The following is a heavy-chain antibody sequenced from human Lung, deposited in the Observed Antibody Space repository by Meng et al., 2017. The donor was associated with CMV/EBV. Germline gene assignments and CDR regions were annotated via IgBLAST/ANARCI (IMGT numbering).Heavy chain of an antibody. CDR2: MNPNTGNT. Sequence: QVLLVQSGAEVKKPGASVKVSCKASGYTFTNYNINWVRQATGQGLEWMGWMNPNTGNTGYGQKFQGRITMTRNTAISTAYMELSSLTSEDTAVYFCARGLRRPSSAIDFDNWGQGTLVTVSS. V-gene: IGHV1-8*01. D-gene: IGHD2-2*01. CDR3: ARGLRRPSSAIDFDN. J-gene: IGHJ4*02. CDR1: GYTFTNYN.